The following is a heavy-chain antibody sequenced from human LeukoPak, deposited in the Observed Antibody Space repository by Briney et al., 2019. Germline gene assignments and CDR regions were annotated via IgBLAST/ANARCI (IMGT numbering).Heavy chain of an antibody. Sequence: SETLSLTCTVSGGSISSSSYYWGWIRQPPGKGLEWIGSIYYSGSTYYNPSLKSRVTISVDTSKNQFSLKLSSVTAADTAVYYCARSSYYDSTGYYHWGQGALVTVSS. D-gene: IGHD3-22*01. CDR3: ARSSYYDSTGYYH. CDR2: IYYSGST. V-gene: IGHV4-39*07. J-gene: IGHJ5*02. CDR1: GGSISSSSYY.